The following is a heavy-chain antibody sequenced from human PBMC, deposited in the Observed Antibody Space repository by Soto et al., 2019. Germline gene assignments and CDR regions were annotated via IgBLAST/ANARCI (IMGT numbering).Heavy chain of an antibody. J-gene: IGHJ6*02. Sequence: ASVKVSCKASGYTFTGYYMHWVRQAPGQGLEWMGWINPNSGGTNYAQKFQGWVTMTRDTSISTAYMELSRLRSDDTAVYYCARDTVSAAAGTRYYYYGMDVWGQGTKVTVS. CDR1: GYTFTGYY. CDR2: INPNSGGT. D-gene: IGHD6-13*01. CDR3: ARDTVSAAAGTRYYYYGMDV. V-gene: IGHV1-2*04.